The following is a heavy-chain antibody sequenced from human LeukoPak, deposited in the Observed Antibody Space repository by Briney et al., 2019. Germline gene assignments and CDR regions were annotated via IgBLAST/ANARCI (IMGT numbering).Heavy chain of an antibody. CDR2: ISGSGRTT. CDR1: GFTFSNHA. Sequence: PGGSLRLSCAASGFTFSNHAMSWVRQTPGKGLQWVSVISGSGRTTEYADSVKGRFTISRDNSKNTQSLQMNSLRVEDTAIYYCAKNVVVKRYIDYWGQGTLVTVSS. V-gene: IGHV3-23*01. D-gene: IGHD2-15*01. CDR3: AKNVVVKRYIDY. J-gene: IGHJ4*02.